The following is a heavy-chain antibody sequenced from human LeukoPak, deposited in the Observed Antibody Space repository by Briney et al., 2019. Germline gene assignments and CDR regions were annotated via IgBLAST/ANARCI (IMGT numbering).Heavy chain of an antibody. D-gene: IGHD1-26*01. Sequence: SETLSLTCTVSGYSISSGYYWGWIRQPPGKGLEWIGSIYHSGSTYYNPSLKSRDTISVDTSKNQFSLKLSSVTAADTAVYYCARGMGWELLAPFDYWGQGTLVTVSS. J-gene: IGHJ4*02. V-gene: IGHV4-38-2*02. CDR2: IYHSGST. CDR3: ARGMGWELLAPFDY. CDR1: GYSISSGYY.